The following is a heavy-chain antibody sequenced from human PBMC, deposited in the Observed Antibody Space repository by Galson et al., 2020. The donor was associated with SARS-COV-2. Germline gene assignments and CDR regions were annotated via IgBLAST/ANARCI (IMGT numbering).Heavy chain of an antibody. CDR1: GFSLSTSVVG. Sequence: SGPTLVKPTETLTLTCTFSGFSLSTSVVGVHWIRQPPGKALEWLSLIYWDDDNRYSPSLKSRLTITKDTSKNQVVLTLTNMDPVDTATYYCANSTGWTIDYWGQGTLVTGSA. D-gene: IGHD6-19*01. CDR2: IYWDDDN. CDR3: ANSTGWTIDY. V-gene: IGHV2-5*02. J-gene: IGHJ4*02.